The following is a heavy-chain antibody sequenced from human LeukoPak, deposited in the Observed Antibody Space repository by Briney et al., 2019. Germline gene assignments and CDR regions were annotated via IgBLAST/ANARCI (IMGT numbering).Heavy chain of an antibody. Sequence: SVKVSCKASGGTFRSHAISWVRQAPGQGLEWMGGIIPIFGTANYAQKFQGRVTITTDESTSTAYMELSSLRSEDTAVYYCARDGGYCSSTSCVWFDPWGQGTLVTVSS. CDR1: GGTFRSHA. V-gene: IGHV1-69*05. J-gene: IGHJ5*02. D-gene: IGHD2-2*01. CDR2: IIPIFGTA. CDR3: ARDGGYCSSTSCVWFDP.